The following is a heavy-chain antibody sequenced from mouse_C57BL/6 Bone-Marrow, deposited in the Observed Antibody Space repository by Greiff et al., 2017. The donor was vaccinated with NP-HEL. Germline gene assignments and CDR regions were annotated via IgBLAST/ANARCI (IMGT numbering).Heavy chain of an antibody. CDR2: IYPGDGDT. D-gene: IGHD2-3*01. CDR1: GYAFSSSW. J-gene: IGHJ3*01. Sequence: QVQLKESGPELVKPGASVKISCKASGYAFSSSWMNWVKQRPGKGLEWIGRIYPGDGDTNYNGKFKGKATLTADKSSSTAYMQLSSLTSEDSAVYFCARDGGLLRFAYWGQGTLVTVSA. V-gene: IGHV1-82*01. CDR3: ARDGGLLRFAY.